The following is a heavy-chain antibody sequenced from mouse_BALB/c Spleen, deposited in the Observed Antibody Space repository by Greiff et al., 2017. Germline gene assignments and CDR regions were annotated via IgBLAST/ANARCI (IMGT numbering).Heavy chain of an antibody. CDR3: AGPYYYAMDY. J-gene: IGHJ4*01. Sequence: VMLVESGPGLVAPSQSLSITCTVSGFSLPSYGVHWVRQPPGKGLEWLGVIWAGGSTNYNSALMSRLSISKDNSKSQVFLKMNSLQTDDTAMYYCAGPYYYAMDYWGQGTSVTVSA. CDR2: IWAGGST. V-gene: IGHV2-9*02. CDR1: GFSLPSYG.